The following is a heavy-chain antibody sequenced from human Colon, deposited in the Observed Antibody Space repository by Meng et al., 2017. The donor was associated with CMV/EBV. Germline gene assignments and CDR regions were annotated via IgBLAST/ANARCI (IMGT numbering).Heavy chain of an antibody. Sequence: GGSLRLSCVVSGLTFGSYTMSWVRQAPERGLEWVASINSYAYNIGYADSVKGRFTISRDNAKNSLYLQMNSLGAEDTAVYFCVREIRRSWFDAWGQGTLVTVSS. CDR3: VREIRRSWFDA. J-gene: IGHJ5*02. CDR2: INSYAYNI. V-gene: IGHV3-21*01. CDR1: GLTFGSYT.